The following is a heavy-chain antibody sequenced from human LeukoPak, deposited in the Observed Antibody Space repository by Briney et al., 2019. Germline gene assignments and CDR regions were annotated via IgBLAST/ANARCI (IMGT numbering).Heavy chain of an antibody. CDR1: GYTFTSYD. V-gene: IGHV1-8*01. CDR3: ARGSGSYYDFWSGYSPFDY. J-gene: IGHJ4*02. CDR2: MNPNSGNT. Sequence: GASVKVSCKASGYTFTSYDIHWVRQATGQGLEWMGWMNPNSGNTGYAQKFQGRVTMTRNTSISTAYMELSSLRSEDTAVYYCARGSGSYYDFWSGYSPFDYWGQGTLVTVSS. D-gene: IGHD3-3*01.